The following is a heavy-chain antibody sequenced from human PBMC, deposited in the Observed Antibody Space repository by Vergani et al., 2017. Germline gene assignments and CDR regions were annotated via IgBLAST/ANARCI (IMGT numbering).Heavy chain of an antibody. CDR2: INTNTGNP. Sequence: QVQLVQSGSELKKPGASVKVSCKASGYTFNSYAVNWARQATGQGLEWMGWINTNTGNPTYAQGFTGRFFFSLDTSVSTAYLQISRLKAEDTAVYYCARDSLVGYSYCYDSFDIWGQGTMVTVSS. V-gene: IGHV7-4-1*02. D-gene: IGHD5-18*01. J-gene: IGHJ3*02. CDR3: ARDSLVGYSYCYDSFDI. CDR1: GYTFNSYA.